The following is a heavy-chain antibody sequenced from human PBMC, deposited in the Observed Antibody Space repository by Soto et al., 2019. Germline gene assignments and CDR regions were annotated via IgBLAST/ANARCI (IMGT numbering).Heavy chain of an antibody. CDR1: GVTFSNYA. V-gene: IGHV3-23*01. D-gene: IGHD5-18*01. Sequence: EVQLFESGGGLVQPGGSLRLSCAASGVTFSNYAMTWVRQAPGKGLQWVSTISGTAGSTFYADSVKGRFTISRDNSKHTLYLQMNSLSAEDTAVYYCAKDSPIGYNYGRVDSWGQGTLVTVSS. J-gene: IGHJ4*02. CDR2: ISGTAGST. CDR3: AKDSPIGYNYGRVDS.